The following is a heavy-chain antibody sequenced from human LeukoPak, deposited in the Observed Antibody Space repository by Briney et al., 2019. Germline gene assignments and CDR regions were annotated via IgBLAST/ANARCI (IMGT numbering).Heavy chain of an antibody. CDR3: ARQWAYLNLDVFDI. D-gene: IGHD1-26*01. J-gene: IGHJ3*02. V-gene: IGHV4-39*01. CDR2: IYYSGST. Sequence: SETLSLTCTVSGGFISSSSYYCGWIRQPPGKGLEWIGSIYYSGSTEYNPSLKSRVTISVDTSKNQFSLKLSSVTAADTAVYYCARQWAYLNLDVFDIWGQGTKVTVSS. CDR1: GGFISSSSYY.